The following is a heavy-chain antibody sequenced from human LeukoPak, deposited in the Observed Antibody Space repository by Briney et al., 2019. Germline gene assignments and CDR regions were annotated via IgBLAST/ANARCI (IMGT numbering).Heavy chain of an antibody. CDR1: GFTFDDYA. CDR3: AKDMGPTVVTTAFDY. V-gene: IGHV3-9*01. CDR2: ISWNSGSI. Sequence: SGGSLRLSCAASGFTFDDYAMHWVRQAPGKGLEWVSGISWNSGSIGYADSVKGRFTISRDNAKNSLYLQMNSLRAEDTALYYCAKDMGPTVVTTAFDYWGQGTLVTVSS. J-gene: IGHJ4*02. D-gene: IGHD4-23*01.